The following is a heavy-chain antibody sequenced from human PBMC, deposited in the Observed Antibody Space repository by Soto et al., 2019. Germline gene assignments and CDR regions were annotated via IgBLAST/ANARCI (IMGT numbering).Heavy chain of an antibody. Sequence: EVQLVESGGSLAQPGGSLRLSCVASGFTFSSYSIHWIRQAPGKGPEWASWISPAGNSVDYTDSVKGRFTISRDNAKNSLYLEMNILRHEATGVYYCVRDNLWAVDFWGQGSLVTVSS. CDR2: ISPAGNSV. CDR3: VRDNLWAVDF. J-gene: IGHJ4*02. CDR1: GFTFSSYS. V-gene: IGHV3-48*02. D-gene: IGHD3-16*01.